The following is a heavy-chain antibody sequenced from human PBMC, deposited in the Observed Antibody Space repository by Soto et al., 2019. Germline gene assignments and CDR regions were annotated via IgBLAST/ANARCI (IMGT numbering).Heavy chain of an antibody. J-gene: IGHJ3*02. D-gene: IGHD2-15*01. CDR2: ISPTSNYI. Sequence: PGGSLRLSCAASGFTFNSYSMNCVRQAPGKVLEWVSSISPTSNYIYYEDAVKGGFTISRDNDKNELFLQMNSLRAEDTAVYYCARARRNLVVVVAANDGFDIWGQGTMVTVSS. CDR3: ARARRNLVVVVAANDGFDI. CDR1: GFTFNSYS. V-gene: IGHV3-21*01.